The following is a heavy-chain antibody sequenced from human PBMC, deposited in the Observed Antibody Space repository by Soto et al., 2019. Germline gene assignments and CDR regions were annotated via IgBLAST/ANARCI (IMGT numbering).Heavy chain of an antibody. CDR1: GGYLSSGGSS. V-gene: IGHV4-30-2*01. Sequence: SGTLSLTSAVSGGYLSSGGSSWIWSRQPTGQSLEWIGYIYHSGSTYYNPSLKSRVTISVDRSKNQFSLKLSSVTAADTAVYYCARGSVPGPKYYDFWSGYTGNWFDPWGQGTLVTVSS. D-gene: IGHD3-3*01. CDR3: ARGSVPGPKYYDFWSGYTGNWFDP. J-gene: IGHJ5*02. CDR2: IYHSGST.